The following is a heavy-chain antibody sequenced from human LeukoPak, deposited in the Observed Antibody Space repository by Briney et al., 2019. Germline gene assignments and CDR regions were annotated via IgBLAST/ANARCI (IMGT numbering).Heavy chain of an antibody. J-gene: IGHJ4*02. CDR3: ARDYYDSSGSDY. CDR2: IYYSGST. V-gene: IGHV4-39*07. Sequence: SETLSLTCTVSGGSISSSSYYWGWIRQPPGKGLEWIGSIYYSGSTYYNPSLKSRVTISVDTSKNQFSLKLSSVTAADTAVYYCARDYYDSSGSDYWGQGTLVTVSS. CDR1: GGSISSSSYY. D-gene: IGHD3-22*01.